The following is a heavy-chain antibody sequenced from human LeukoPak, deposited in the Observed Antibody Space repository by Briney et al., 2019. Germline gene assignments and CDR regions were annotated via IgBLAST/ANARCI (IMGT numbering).Heavy chain of an antibody. V-gene: IGHV3-21*01. J-gene: IGHJ6*03. CDR1: GFTFSSYT. Sequence: GGSLRLSCAASGFTFSSYTMNWVRQAPGKGLEWVSSISTSGSYIYYADSLKGRFTISRDNAKNSLCLQMNSLRAEDTAMYYCARDGDTVLTRGYYYYMAVCGKGTTVTVSS. D-gene: IGHD4-23*01. CDR2: ISTSGSYI. CDR3: ARDGDTVLTRGYYYYMAV.